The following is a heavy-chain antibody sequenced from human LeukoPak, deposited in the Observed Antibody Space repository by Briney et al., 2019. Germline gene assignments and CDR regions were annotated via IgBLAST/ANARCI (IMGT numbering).Heavy chain of an antibody. D-gene: IGHD2-15*01. CDR1: GFTFSSSA. CDR3: AKQLGYCSDGSCYFPY. J-gene: IGHJ4*02. V-gene: IGHV3-23*01. CDR2: ISNNGGYT. Sequence: GSLRLSCAASGFTFSSSAMSWVRQAPGKGLGWVSAISNNGGYTYYADSVQGRFTISRDNSKSTLCLQMNSLRAEDTAVYYCAKQLGYCSDGSCYFPYWGQGTLVTVSS.